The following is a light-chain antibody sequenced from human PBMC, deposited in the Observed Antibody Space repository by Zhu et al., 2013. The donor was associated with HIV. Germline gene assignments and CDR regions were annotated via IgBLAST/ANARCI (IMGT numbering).Light chain of an antibody. J-gene: IGKJ5*01. Sequence: EIVLTQSPGTLSLSPGERATLSCRASQSVSSNYLAWYQQKPGQAPRLLIYGASSRATGIPDRFSGSGSGADFTLTISRLEPEDFAVYYCQQRSEWPATFGQGTRLDIK. CDR2: GAS. CDR1: QSVSSNY. CDR3: QQRSEWPAT. V-gene: IGKV3D-20*02.